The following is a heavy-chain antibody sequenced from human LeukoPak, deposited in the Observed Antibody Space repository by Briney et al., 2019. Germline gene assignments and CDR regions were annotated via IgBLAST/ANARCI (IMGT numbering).Heavy chain of an antibody. CDR3: AKTGKTLLNYDFDF. J-gene: IGHJ4*02. V-gene: IGHV4-39*07. D-gene: IGHD1-7*01. CDR1: GGSISSSSYY. CDR2: IYYDRST. Sequence: SETLSLTCTVSGGSISSSSYYWGWIRQPPGKGLEWIGNIYYDRSTYYNPSLKSRVTISVDTSKNQFSLKLNSVTAADTAVYYCAKTGKTLLNYDFDFWGQGTLVTVSS.